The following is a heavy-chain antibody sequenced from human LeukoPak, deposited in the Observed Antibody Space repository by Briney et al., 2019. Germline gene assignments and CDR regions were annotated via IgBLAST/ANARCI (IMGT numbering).Heavy chain of an antibody. CDR3: ASEGWAFDY. V-gene: IGHV3-30*04. J-gene: IGHJ4*02. Sequence: GGSLRLSSAASGFTFSSYAMHWVRQAPGKGLEWVAVISYDGSNKYYADSVKGRFTISRDNSKNTLYLQMNSLRAEDTAVYYCASEGWAFDYWGQGTLVTVSS. CDR1: GFTFSSYA. D-gene: IGHD1-26*01. CDR2: ISYDGSNK.